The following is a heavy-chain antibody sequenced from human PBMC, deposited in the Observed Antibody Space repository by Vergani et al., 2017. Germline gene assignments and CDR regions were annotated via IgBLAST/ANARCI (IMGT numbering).Heavy chain of an antibody. CDR3: AGPQGTSAYYYGGFDY. CDR2: ISGSGGRT. CDR1: GFIFSNYA. J-gene: IGHJ4*02. V-gene: IGHV3-23*01. Sequence: EVQLLESGGGLVQPGGSRRLSCAASGFIFSNYAMTWVRQAPGKGLEWVSSISGSGGRTYYADSVKGRFTVTRDNSENTLYLQMNSLTAEDTAIYYCAGPQGTSAYYYGGFDYWGQGIRSPSPQ. D-gene: IGHD3-22*01.